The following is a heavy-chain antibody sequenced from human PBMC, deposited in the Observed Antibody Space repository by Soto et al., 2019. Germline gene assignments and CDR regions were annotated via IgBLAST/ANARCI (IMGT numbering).Heavy chain of an antibody. CDR3: ARGVSAGVDY. V-gene: IGHV1-8*01. CDR1: GYSFTSLD. Sequence: QVQLVQTWAEVREPGASVKVYCKASGYSFTSLDINWVRQTAGQGLEWMGWMQPSTGRTGYAQKFQGRVTMTRDTSINTAYMELTTLTSDDTAFYYCARGVSAGVDYWGQGTLVTVSS. D-gene: IGHD1-26*01. J-gene: IGHJ4*02. CDR2: MQPSTGRT.